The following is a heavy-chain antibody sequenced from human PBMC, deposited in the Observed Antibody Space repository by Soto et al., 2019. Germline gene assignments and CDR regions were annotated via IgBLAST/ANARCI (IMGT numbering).Heavy chain of an antibody. CDR1: GYTFTSYG. CDR2: ISAYNGNT. Sequence: QVQLVQSGAEVKKPGASVKVSCKASGYTFTSYGISWVRQAPGQGLEWMGWISAYNGNTNYAQKLQGRVTMTTDTSTSSAYMELRSLRSDDTAVYYCASLYCTNGVCPAYYGMDVWGQGTTVTVSS. D-gene: IGHD2-8*01. V-gene: IGHV1-18*01. CDR3: ASLYCTNGVCPAYYGMDV. J-gene: IGHJ6*02.